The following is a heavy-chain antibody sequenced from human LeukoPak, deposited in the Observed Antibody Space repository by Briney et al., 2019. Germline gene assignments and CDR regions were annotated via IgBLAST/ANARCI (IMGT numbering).Heavy chain of an antibody. J-gene: IGHJ6*02. V-gene: IGHV3-7*04. Sequence: PGGSLRLSCAASGFTFSSYWMSWVRQAPGKGLEWVANIKQDGSEKYYVDSMKGRFTISRDNAKNSLYLQMNSLRAEDMAVYCCARGGGLDVWGQGATVTVSS. CDR1: GFTFSSYW. CDR2: IKQDGSEK. CDR3: ARGGGLDV.